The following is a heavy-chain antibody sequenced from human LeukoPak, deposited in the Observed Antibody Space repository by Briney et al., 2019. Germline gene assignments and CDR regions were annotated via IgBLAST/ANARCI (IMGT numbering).Heavy chain of an antibody. J-gene: IGHJ4*02. CDR3: ARVFCSSTSCSGIDY. D-gene: IGHD2-2*01. Sequence: PGGSLRLSCVASGFTFSYYEMNWVRQAPGKGPEWVSAISSRGGTIYYADSVKGRFAISRDNAKNSLYMQMNSLRAEDTAVYYCARVFCSSTSCSGIDYWGQGTLVTVSS. CDR2: ISSRGGTI. V-gene: IGHV3-48*03. CDR1: GFTFSYYE.